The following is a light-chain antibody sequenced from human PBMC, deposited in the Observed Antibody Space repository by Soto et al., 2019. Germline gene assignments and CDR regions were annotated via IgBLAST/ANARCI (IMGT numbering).Light chain of an antibody. CDR2: SNN. Sequence: QSVLTQPPSASGTPGQRVTFSCSGSSSNIGSKTVNWYQQLPGTAPKLLIYSNNQRPSGVPDRFSGSKSGTSASLAISGLQSEDEADYYCAEWDDSLNGVVFGGGTKLTVL. V-gene: IGLV1-44*01. CDR1: SSNIGSKT. J-gene: IGLJ3*02. CDR3: AEWDDSLNGVV.